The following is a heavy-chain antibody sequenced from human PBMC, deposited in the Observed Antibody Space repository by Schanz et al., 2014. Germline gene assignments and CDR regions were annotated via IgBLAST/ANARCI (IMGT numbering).Heavy chain of an antibody. D-gene: IGHD1-26*01. V-gene: IGHV3-7*01. J-gene: IGHJ4*02. CDR2: IKKDGSEN. CDR3: VRDCPGDWENGGGAPPCHYDN. Sequence: EVQLVESEGGLVQPGGSLRLSCEGSGFSFSDYWMGWVRQAPGKGLEWVANIKKDGSENYYADSVKGRFIISRDNAKSSQYLQMNILREGDRAVYYGVRDCPGDWENGGGAPPCHYDNWGQGTLVTVSS. CDR1: GFSFSDYW.